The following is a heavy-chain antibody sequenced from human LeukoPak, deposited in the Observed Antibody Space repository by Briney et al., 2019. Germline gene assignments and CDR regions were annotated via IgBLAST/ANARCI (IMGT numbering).Heavy chain of an antibody. CDR2: IYYSGTT. CDR3: ARSSGAYRSFDY. J-gene: IGHJ4*02. V-gene: IGHV4-59*01. CDR1: GGSISSYY. Sequence: SETLSLTCTVSGGSISSYYWSWIRQPPGKGLEWTGYIYYSGTTDYNPSLKSRVTISVDTSNNQFSLKVSSVTAADTAVYYCARSSGAYRSFDYRGQGSLVSVSS. D-gene: IGHD1-26*01.